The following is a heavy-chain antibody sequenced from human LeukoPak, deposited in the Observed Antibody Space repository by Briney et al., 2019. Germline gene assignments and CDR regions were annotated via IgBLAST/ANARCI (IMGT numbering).Heavy chain of an antibody. Sequence: SVKVSCKASGGTFSSYAISWVRQAPGQGLEWMGGIIPIFGTANYAQKFQGRVTITADESTSTAYMERSSLRSEDTAVYYCARDGAVAGYFDYWGQGTLVTVSS. CDR3: ARDGAVAGYFDY. D-gene: IGHD6-19*01. V-gene: IGHV1-69*01. CDR1: GGTFSSYA. J-gene: IGHJ4*02. CDR2: IIPIFGTA.